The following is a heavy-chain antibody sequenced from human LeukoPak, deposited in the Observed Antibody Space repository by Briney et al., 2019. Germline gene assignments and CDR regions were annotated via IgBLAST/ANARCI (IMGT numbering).Heavy chain of an antibody. D-gene: IGHD6-13*01. J-gene: IGHJ4*02. CDR2: ISGSGGTT. CDR3: AKDRRPNSYNSRWLDY. V-gene: IGHV3-23*01. CDR1: GFRFNTYW. Sequence: PGGSLRLSCAASGFRFNTYWMSWVRQAPGKGLEWLSVISGSGGTTYYADSVKGRLTISRDNSKNTLYLQMNSLRAEDTAVYYCAKDRRPNSYNSRWLDYWGQGTLITVSS.